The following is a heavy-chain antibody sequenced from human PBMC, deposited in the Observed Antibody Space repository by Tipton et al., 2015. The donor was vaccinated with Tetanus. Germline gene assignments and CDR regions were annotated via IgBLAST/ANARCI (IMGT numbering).Heavy chain of an antibody. CDR2: VYYNGST. Sequence: GLVKPSESLSLTCSVSGGSINSSTFYWAWIRQAPGKGLEWVGTVYYNGSTYYSPSLNSRITISVDSSKSQFSLKVKSVTAADTAVYYCAAQKYTGSFFYWGQGTLVTVTS. CDR3: AAQKYTGSFFY. V-gene: IGHV4-39*01. D-gene: IGHD1-26*01. CDR1: GGSINSSTFY. J-gene: IGHJ4*02.